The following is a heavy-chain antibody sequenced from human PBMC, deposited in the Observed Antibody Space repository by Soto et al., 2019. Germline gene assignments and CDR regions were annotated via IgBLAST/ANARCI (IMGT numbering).Heavy chain of an antibody. D-gene: IGHD6-25*01. CDR3: ATDGFNKPGYYYGMGV. V-gene: IGHV3-7*01. CDR1: GFTFSSYW. J-gene: IGHJ6*02. Sequence: PGGSLRLSCAASGFTFSSYWMSWVRQAPGKGLEWVANIKQDGSEKYYVDSVKGRFTISRDNAKNSLYLQMNSLRAEDTAVYYCATDGFNKPGYYYGMGVWGQGTTVTVSS. CDR2: IKQDGSEK.